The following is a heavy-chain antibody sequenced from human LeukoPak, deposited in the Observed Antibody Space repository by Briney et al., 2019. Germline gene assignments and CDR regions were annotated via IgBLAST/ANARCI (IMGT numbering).Heavy chain of an antibody. CDR2: INIDGSNT. J-gene: IGHJ3*02. CDR1: GFTFSSSL. V-gene: IGHV3-74*01. Sequence: GGSLRLSCAASGFTFSSSLMHWVRQAPGKGLVWVSRINIDGSNTIYADSVKGRFTISRDNAKNTLYLQMNSLRHGDTAVYYCARDRDVIVTAIHYDAFDIWGQGTMVTVSS. CDR3: ARDRDVIVTAIHYDAFDI. D-gene: IGHD2-21*02.